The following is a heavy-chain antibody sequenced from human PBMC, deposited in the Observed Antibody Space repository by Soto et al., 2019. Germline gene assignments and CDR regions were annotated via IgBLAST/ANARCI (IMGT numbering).Heavy chain of an antibody. CDR3: AKAVGPLAPSSRVFDC. J-gene: IGHJ4*02. CDR2: ICGGGDSI. V-gene: IGHV3-23*01. D-gene: IGHD1-26*01. Sequence: LRLSCAGSGFTFSNSAMNWVRQVPGKGLEWVSIICGGGDSIYYADSVKGRFSISRDNSRNIVYLQMSSLRADDTAVYFCAKAVGPLAPSSRVFDCWGQGTLVTVSS. CDR1: GFTFSNSA.